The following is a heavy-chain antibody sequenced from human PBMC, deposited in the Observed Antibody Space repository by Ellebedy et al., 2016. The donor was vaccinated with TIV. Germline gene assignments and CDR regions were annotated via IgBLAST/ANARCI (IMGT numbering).Heavy chain of an antibody. CDR3: AKDGAVAGPLYYFDY. J-gene: IGHJ4*02. CDR2: ISYDGSNK. V-gene: IGHV3-30*18. CDR1: GFTFSSYG. Sequence: GESLKISXAASGFTFSSYGMHWVRQAPGKGLEWVAVISYDGSNKYYADSVKGRFTISRDNSKNTLYLQMNSLRAEDTAVYYCAKDGAVAGPLYYFDYWGQGTLVTVSS. D-gene: IGHD6-19*01.